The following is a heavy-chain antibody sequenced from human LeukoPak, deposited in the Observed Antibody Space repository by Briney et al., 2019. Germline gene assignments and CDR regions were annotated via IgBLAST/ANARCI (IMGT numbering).Heavy chain of an antibody. Sequence: ASVKVSCKTSRYTFVDYYIHWLREAPGHGLEWMGWINPKTGGTNFAQKFQGRVTMTRDTSITTAYMELSGLRSDDTAVYYCARDTTGGLPFDYWGQGTLVTVSS. J-gene: IGHJ4*02. CDR2: INPKTGGT. V-gene: IGHV1-2*02. CDR3: ARDTTGGLPFDY. CDR1: RYTFVDYY. D-gene: IGHD2-8*02.